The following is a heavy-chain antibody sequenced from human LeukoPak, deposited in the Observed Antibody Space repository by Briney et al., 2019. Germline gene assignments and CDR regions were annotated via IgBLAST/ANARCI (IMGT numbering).Heavy chain of an antibody. CDR3: ARGPRGYSYGNTDY. Sequence: SETLSLTCAVYGGSFSGYYWSWTRQPPGKGLEWIGEINHSGSTNYNPSLKSRVAISVDTSKNQFSLKLSSVTAADTAVYYCARGPRGYSYGNTDYWGQGTLVTVSS. J-gene: IGHJ4*02. D-gene: IGHD5-18*01. V-gene: IGHV4-34*01. CDR2: INHSGST. CDR1: GGSFSGYY.